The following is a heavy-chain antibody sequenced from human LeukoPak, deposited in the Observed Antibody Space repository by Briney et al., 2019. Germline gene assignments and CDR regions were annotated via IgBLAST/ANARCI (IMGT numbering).Heavy chain of an antibody. J-gene: IGHJ5*02. CDR2: ISGSGGST. CDR1: GFTFSSYA. V-gene: IGHV3-23*01. CDR3: AKGGEQWLVTIWFDP. Sequence: TGVSLRLSCAASGFTFSSYAMSWVRQAPGKGLEWVSAISGSGGSTYYADSVKGRFTISRDNSKNTLYLQMNSLRAEDTAVYYCAKGGEQWLVTIWFDPWGQGTLVTVSS. D-gene: IGHD6-19*01.